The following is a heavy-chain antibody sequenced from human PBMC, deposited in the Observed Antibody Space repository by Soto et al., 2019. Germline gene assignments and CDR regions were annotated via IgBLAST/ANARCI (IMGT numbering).Heavy chain of an antibody. V-gene: IGHV1-69*01. D-gene: IGHD5-12*01. Sequence: QVQLVQSGAEVKKPGSSVKVSCKASGGTFSSYAISWVRQAPGQGLEWMGGIIPIFGTANYAQKFQGRVTITADESPSTAYMELSSLRSEDTAVYYCALGGRDGYAYRGGFDYWGQGTLVTVSS. CDR3: ALGGRDGYAYRGGFDY. CDR1: GGTFSSYA. J-gene: IGHJ4*02. CDR2: IIPIFGTA.